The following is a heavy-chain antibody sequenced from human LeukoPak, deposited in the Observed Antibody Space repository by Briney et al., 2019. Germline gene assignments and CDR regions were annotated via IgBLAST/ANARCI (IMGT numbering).Heavy chain of an antibody. Sequence: SETLSLTCAVYGGSFSGYYWSWIRQPPGKGLEWIGEINHSGSTNYNPSLKSRVTISVDTSKNQFSLKLSSVTAADTAVYYCARQDYYDFWSGYYQLPFPSGGMDVWGQGTTVTVSS. D-gene: IGHD3-3*01. CDR1: GGSFSGYY. V-gene: IGHV4-34*01. CDR3: ARQDYYDFWSGYYQLPFPSGGMDV. CDR2: INHSGST. J-gene: IGHJ6*02.